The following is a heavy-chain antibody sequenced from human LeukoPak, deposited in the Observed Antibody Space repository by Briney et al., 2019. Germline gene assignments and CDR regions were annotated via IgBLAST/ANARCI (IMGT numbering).Heavy chain of an antibody. CDR1: GFTFSSYS. V-gene: IGHV3-21*01. J-gene: IGHJ3*02. CDR3: AREVGATNDAFDI. D-gene: IGHD1-26*01. Sequence: GGSLRLSCAASGFTFSSYSMNWVRQAPGKGLEWVSSISSSSSYIYYADSVKGRFTMSRDNAKNSLYLQMNSLRAEDTGVYYCAREVGATNDAFDIWGQGTMVTVSS. CDR2: ISSSSSYI.